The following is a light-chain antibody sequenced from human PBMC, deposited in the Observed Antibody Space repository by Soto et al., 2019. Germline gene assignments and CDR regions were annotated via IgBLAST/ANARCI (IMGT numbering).Light chain of an antibody. CDR1: QSLTNNY. CDR3: QQFGNSRHT. CDR2: GVS. J-gene: IGKJ2*01. Sequence: EIVLTQSPGTLSVSPGERITLACRASQSLTNNYVAWYQQKPGQAPRLLIYGVSSRATGIPDRFRGSGSGRDFTLTISRVEPEDVAVYYCQQFGNSRHTFGQGTKLEIK. V-gene: IGKV3-20*01.